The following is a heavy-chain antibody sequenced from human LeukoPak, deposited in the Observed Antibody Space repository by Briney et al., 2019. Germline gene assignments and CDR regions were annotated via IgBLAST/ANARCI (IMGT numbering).Heavy chain of an antibody. Sequence: ASVKVSCKPSGYIFTAYHLHWVRQAPGQGLEWMGRIIPNSGATNYVQNFQGRVTMTRDTSISTAYMELSRLSPDDTAVYYCARGISGGFDIWGQGTKVTVSS. D-gene: IGHD2-21*01. V-gene: IGHV1-2*06. CDR1: GYIFTAYH. CDR3: ARGISGGFDI. CDR2: IIPNSGAT. J-gene: IGHJ3*02.